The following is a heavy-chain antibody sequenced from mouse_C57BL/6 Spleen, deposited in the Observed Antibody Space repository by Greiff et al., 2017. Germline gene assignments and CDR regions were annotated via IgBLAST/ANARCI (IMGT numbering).Heavy chain of an antibody. CDR1: GYTFTSYW. CDR3: AMGDSNSAMDY. V-gene: IGHV1-52*01. D-gene: IGHD2-5*01. Sequence: QVQLKQSGAELVRPGSSVKLSCKASGYTFTSYWMHWVKQRPIQGLEWIGNIDPSDSETHSNQKFKDKATLTVDKSSSTAYMQLSSLTSEDSAVYYCAMGDSNSAMDYWGQGTSVTVSS. CDR2: IDPSDSET. J-gene: IGHJ4*01.